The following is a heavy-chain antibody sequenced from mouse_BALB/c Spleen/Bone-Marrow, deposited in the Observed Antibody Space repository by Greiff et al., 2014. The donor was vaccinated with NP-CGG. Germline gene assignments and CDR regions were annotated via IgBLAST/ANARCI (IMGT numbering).Heavy chain of an antibody. CDR1: GFSLTNYG. J-gene: IGHJ4*01. CDR2: IWADGST. V-gene: IGHV2-9*02. D-gene: IGHD1-2*01. CDR3: ARITTATGAMDY. Sequence: LQESGPGLVAPSQSLSITCTVSGFSLTNYGVHWVRQPPGEGLEWLGVIWADGSTNYNSALMSRLSISKDNSKSQVFFKMNSLQTDDTAMYYCARITTATGAMDYWGQGTSVTVSS.